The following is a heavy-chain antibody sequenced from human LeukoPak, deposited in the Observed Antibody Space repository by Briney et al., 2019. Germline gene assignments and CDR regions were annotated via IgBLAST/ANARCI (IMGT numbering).Heavy chain of an antibody. CDR1: GFTLSSYA. CDR3: AKVVNSGYYYYFDY. CDR2: ISGSGSGT. V-gene: IGHV3-23*01. D-gene: IGHD3-22*01. Sequence: PGGSLRLSCAASGFTLSSYAMSWVRQAPGEWMEWVSAISGSGSGTYYPDSVRGRFTISRDSSKNTLYLQMNSLRVEDTAIYYCAKVVNSGYYYYFDYWGQGTLVTVSS. J-gene: IGHJ4*02.